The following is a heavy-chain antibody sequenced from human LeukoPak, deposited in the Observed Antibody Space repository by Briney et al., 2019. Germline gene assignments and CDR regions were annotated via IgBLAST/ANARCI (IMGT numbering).Heavy chain of an antibody. V-gene: IGHV3-30*01. J-gene: IGHJ5*02. D-gene: IGHD2-8*01. Sequence: GGFLRLSCAASGFTFSSYAMHWVRQAPGKGLEWVAVISYDGSNKYYADSVKGRFTISRDNSKNTLYLQMNSLRAEDTAVYYCAGALMSPFDPWGQGTLVTVSS. CDR2: ISYDGSNK. CDR1: GFTFSSYA. CDR3: AGALMSPFDP.